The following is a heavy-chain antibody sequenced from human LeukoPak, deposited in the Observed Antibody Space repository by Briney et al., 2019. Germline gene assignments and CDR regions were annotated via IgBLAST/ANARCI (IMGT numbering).Heavy chain of an antibody. D-gene: IGHD2-2*01. CDR2: ISGSGGST. Sequence: GGSLRLSCAASGFTFSSYAMHWVRQAPGKGLEWVSAISGSGGSTYYADSVKGRFTISRDNSKNTLYLQMNSLRAEDTAVYYCAKMVWYQLLSALHYWGQGTLVTVSS. J-gene: IGHJ4*02. CDR3: AKMVWYQLLSALHY. V-gene: IGHV3-23*01. CDR1: GFTFSSYA.